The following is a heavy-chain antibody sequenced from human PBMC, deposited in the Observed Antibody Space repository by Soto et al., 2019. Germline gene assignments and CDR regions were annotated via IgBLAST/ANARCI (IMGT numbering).Heavy chain of an antibody. CDR1: GFTFSYYY. J-gene: IGHJ5*02. D-gene: IGHD5-12*01. CDR2: ISSSGSTI. Sequence: PGGSLRLSCAASGFTFSYYYMSWIRQAPGKGLEWVSYISSSGSTIYYADSVKGRFTISRDNAKNSLYLQMNSLRAEDTAVYYCARAVRDGYNYFWFDPWGQGTLVTVSS. V-gene: IGHV3-11*01. CDR3: ARAVRDGYNYFWFDP.